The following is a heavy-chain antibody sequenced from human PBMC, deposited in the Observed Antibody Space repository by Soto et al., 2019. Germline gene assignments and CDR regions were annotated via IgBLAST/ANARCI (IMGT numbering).Heavy chain of an antibody. CDR3: ARQSPYCSSTSCPTPPFDY. D-gene: IGHD2-2*01. CDR1: GYSFTSYW. CDR2: IYPGDSDT. V-gene: IGHV5-51*01. Sequence: GESLKISCKGSGYSFTSYWIGWVRQMPGKGLEWMGIIYPGDSDTRYSPSFQGQVTISADKSISTAYLQWSSLKASDTAMYYCARQSPYCSSTSCPTPPFDYWGQGTLVTVSS. J-gene: IGHJ4*02.